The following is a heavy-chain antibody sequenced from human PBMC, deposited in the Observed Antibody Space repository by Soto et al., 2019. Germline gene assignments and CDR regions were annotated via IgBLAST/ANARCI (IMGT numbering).Heavy chain of an antibody. CDR3: AKDISDSSSWYYFDY. D-gene: IGHD6-13*01. CDR2: ISWNSGSI. J-gene: IGHJ4*02. Sequence: EVQLVESGGGLVQPGRSLRLSCAASGFTFDDCAKQWVRQAPGKGLEWVSGISWNSGSIGYADSVKGRFTISRDNAKNSLYLQMNSLRAEDTVLYYCAKDISDSSSWYYFDYWGQGTLVTVSS. V-gene: IGHV3-9*01. CDR1: GFTFDDCA.